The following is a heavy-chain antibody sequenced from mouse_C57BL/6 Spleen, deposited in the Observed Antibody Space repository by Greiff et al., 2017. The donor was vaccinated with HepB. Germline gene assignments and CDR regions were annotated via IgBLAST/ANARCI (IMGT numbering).Heavy chain of an antibody. CDR1: GYTFTSYG. V-gene: IGHV1-81*01. CDR2: IYPRSGNT. J-gene: IGHJ1*03. CDR3: ARGGYWYFDV. Sequence: QVQLKESGAELARPGASVKLSCKASGYTFTSYGISWVKQSTGQGLEWIGEIYPRSGNTYYNEKFKGKATLTADKSSSTAYMELRSLTSEDSAVYFCARGGYWYFDVWGTGTTVTVSS.